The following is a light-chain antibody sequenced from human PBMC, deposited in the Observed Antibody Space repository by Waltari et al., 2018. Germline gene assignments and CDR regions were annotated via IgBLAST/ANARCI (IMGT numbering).Light chain of an antibody. Sequence: EVVLTQCPGTRSLSPWGRATRSCRASQSISRYLAWYHHRPGQAPSLLIYAASSRATGIPDRFSGSGSGTDFSLTISRLEPEDFAVYYCQNHERLPAMFGQGTKVEIK. CDR2: AAS. CDR3: QNHERLPAM. CDR1: QSISRY. J-gene: IGKJ1*01. V-gene: IGKV3-20*01.